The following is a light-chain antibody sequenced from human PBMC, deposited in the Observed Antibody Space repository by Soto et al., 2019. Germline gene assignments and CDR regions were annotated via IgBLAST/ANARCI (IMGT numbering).Light chain of an antibody. CDR2: GAS. Sequence: IVMTQSPATLSVSPGERATLSCRASQSLGGSLAWYQQKPGQAPRLLIYGASTRVTGIPARFSGSGSGTEFTLTISSLQSEDFAVYYCQQRNNWPPITFGQGTRLEI. V-gene: IGKV3-15*01. J-gene: IGKJ5*01. CDR3: QQRNNWPPIT. CDR1: QSLGGS.